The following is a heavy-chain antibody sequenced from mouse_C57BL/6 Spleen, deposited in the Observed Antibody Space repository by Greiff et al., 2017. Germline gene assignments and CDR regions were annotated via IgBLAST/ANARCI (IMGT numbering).Heavy chain of an antibody. CDR1: GFTFSDAW. D-gene: IGHD2-5*01. J-gene: IGHJ3*01. V-gene: IGHV6-6*01. CDR3: TRDAYSNYEGWFAY. CDR2: IRNKANNHAT. Sequence: DVKLVESGGGLVQPGGSMKLSCAASGFTFSDAWMDWVRQSPEKGLEWVAEIRNKANNHATYYAESVKGRFTISRDDSKSSVYLQMNSLRAEDTGIYYCTRDAYSNYEGWFAYWGQGTLVTVSA.